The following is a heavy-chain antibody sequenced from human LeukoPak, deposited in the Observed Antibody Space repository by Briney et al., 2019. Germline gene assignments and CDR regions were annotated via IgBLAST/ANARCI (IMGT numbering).Heavy chain of an antibody. J-gene: IGHJ4*02. V-gene: IGHV3-7*01. CDR1: GFTFSLHY. CDR2: IKEDGSDT. Sequence: PGGSLRVSCAASGFTFSLHYMGWVRQTPGKGLEWVANIKEDGSDTFYVDSVKGRFTIFRDNAKSSVYLQMNILRAEDTAVYYCARHRYFYFDLWGQGTLVNVSS. CDR3: ARHRYFYFDL. D-gene: IGHD3-9*01.